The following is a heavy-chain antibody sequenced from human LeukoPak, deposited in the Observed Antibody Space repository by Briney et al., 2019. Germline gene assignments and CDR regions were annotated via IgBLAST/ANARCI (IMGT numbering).Heavy chain of an antibody. CDR2: ISYDGSNK. D-gene: IGHD6-19*01. Sequence: QSGRSLRLSCAAFGFTFSSYGMHWVRQAPGKGLEWVAVISYDGSNKYYADSVKGRFTISRDNSKNTLYLQMNSLRAEDTAVYYCARGPGYSSGWFEDWGQGTLVTVSS. J-gene: IGHJ5*02. V-gene: IGHV3-30*03. CDR3: ARGPGYSSGWFED. CDR1: GFTFSSYG.